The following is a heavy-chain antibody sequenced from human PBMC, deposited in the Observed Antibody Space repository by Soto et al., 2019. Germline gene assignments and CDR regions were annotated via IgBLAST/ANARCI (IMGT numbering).Heavy chain of an antibody. D-gene: IGHD3-22*01. CDR1: GFIFSSYS. J-gene: IGHJ4*02. CDR3: ARAYYDPLFDY. V-gene: IGHV3-21*01. Sequence: GGSLRLSCAASGFIFSSYSMNWVRQAPGKGLEWVSSITSSGTYIYYADSVKGRFTISRDNAKNTLYLQMNSLRAEDTAVYYCARAYYDPLFDYWGQGTLVTVSS. CDR2: ITSSGTYI.